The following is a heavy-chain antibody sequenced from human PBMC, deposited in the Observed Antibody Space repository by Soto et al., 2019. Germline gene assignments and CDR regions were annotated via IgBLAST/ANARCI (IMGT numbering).Heavy chain of an antibody. J-gene: IGHJ4*02. V-gene: IGHV3-21*01. CDR1: GFTFSSYS. CDR3: ARFYYGSGIISYYFDY. Sequence: PVGSLRLSCAASGFTFSSYSMNWVRQAPGKGLEWVSSISSSSSYIYYADSVKGRFTISRDNAKNSLYLQMNSLRAEDTAVYYCARFYYGSGIISYYFDYWGQGTLVTVSS. CDR2: ISSSSSYI. D-gene: IGHD3-10*01.